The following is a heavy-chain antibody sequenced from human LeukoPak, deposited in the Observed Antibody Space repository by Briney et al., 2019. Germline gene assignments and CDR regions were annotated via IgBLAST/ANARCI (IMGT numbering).Heavy chain of an antibody. J-gene: IGHJ4*02. D-gene: IGHD2-2*02. CDR2: IKQDGSEK. CDR3: ARYCSSTSCYMPNDY. CDR1: GFTFSTYW. Sequence: QPGGSLRLSCAASGFTFSTYWMTWVRQAPGKGLEWVANIKQDGSEKYYVDSVKGRFTISRDNAKNSLYLQMNSLRAEDTAVYYCARYCSSTSCYMPNDYWGQGTLVTVSS. V-gene: IGHV3-7*01.